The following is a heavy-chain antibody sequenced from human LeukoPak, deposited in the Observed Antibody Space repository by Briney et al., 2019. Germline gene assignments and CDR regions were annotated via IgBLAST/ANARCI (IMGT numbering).Heavy chain of an antibody. Sequence: GGSLRLSCAASGFTFTTYWMSWVRQLPGKGLEWVANINQDGTEKYYVDSVKGRFTISRDNVKHSLYLQMNSLRPEDTALYYCATEAYYHFDYWGQGILVTVSS. D-gene: IGHD3-10*01. CDR3: ATEAYYHFDY. CDR1: GFTFTTYW. CDR2: INQDGTEK. J-gene: IGHJ4*02. V-gene: IGHV3-7*01.